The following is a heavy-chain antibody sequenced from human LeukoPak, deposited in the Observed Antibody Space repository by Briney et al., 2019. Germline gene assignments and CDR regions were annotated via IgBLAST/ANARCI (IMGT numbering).Heavy chain of an antibody. CDR1: GFTFRNYG. V-gene: IGHV3-30*18. J-gene: IGHJ4*02. Sequence: PGKSLRLSCAASGFTFRNYGMHWVRQAPGKGLEWVAVVSYDGRNTYYVDSVKGRFTVSRDNSKNTLYLQMNSLRVEDTAVYYCANLRGNNWYIEYWGQGTLVTVSS. CDR2: VSYDGRNT. CDR3: ANLRGNNWYIEY. D-gene: IGHD1-1*01.